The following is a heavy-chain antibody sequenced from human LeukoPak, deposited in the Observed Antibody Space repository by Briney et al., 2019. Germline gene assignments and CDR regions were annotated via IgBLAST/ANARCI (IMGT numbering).Heavy chain of an antibody. CDR3: ARDSSATQSFDY. J-gene: IGHJ4*02. Sequence: SETLSLTCAVSGYSISSGYYWGWIRQPPGKGLEWVGSIYHSGSTYYNPSLKSRVTISVDTSKNQFSLKLNSVTAADTAFYYCARDSSATQSFDYWGQGTLVTVSS. CDR1: GYSISSGYY. CDR2: IYHSGST. V-gene: IGHV4-38-2*02. D-gene: IGHD6-25*01.